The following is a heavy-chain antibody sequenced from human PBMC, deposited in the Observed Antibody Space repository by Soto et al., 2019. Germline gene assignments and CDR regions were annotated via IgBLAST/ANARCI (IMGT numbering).Heavy chain of an antibody. CDR2: ISGSGGST. D-gene: IGHD6-6*01. V-gene: IGHV3-23*01. Sequence: HPGGSLRLSCAASGFTFSSYAMSWVRQAPGKGLEWVSAISGSGGSTYYADSVKGRFTISRDNSKNTLYLQMNSPRAEDAAVYYCAKDGGVGRIAARLRFDPWGQGTLVTVSS. CDR1: GFTFSSYA. CDR3: AKDGGVGRIAARLRFDP. J-gene: IGHJ5*02.